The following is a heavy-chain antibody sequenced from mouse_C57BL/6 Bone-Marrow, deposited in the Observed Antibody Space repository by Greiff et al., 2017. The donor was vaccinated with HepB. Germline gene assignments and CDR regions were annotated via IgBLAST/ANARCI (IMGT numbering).Heavy chain of an antibody. D-gene: IGHD1-1*01. J-gene: IGHJ2*01. CDR1: GYTFTSYW. Sequence: VQLQQPGAELVMPGASVKLSCKASGYTFTSYWMHWVKQRPGQGLEWIGEIDPSDSYTNYNQKFKGKSTLTVDKSSSTAYMQLSSLTSEDSAVYYCARRRIYYGSSLDYWGQGTTLTVSS. CDR3: ARRRIYYGSSLDY. V-gene: IGHV1-69*01. CDR2: IDPSDSYT.